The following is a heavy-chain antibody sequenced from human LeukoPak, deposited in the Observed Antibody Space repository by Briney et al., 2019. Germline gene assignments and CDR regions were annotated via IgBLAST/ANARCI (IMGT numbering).Heavy chain of an antibody. Sequence: GASVKASCKASGYTFAGYYMHWVRQAPGQGLEWMGWINPNSGGTNYAQKFQGRVTMTRDTSITTAYMELSRLTSDDTAVYYCARWDPTYGIGAAGTTNYYWGQGTLFTVSS. D-gene: IGHD6-13*01. CDR3: ARWDPTYGIGAAGTTNYY. V-gene: IGHV1-2*02. J-gene: IGHJ4*02. CDR1: GYTFAGYY. CDR2: INPNSGGT.